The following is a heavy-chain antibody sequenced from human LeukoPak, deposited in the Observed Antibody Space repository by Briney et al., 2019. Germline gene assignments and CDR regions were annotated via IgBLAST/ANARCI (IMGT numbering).Heavy chain of an antibody. V-gene: IGHV3-23*01. J-gene: IGHJ5*02. CDR2: ISGSGAGT. CDR3: ANSNWFDP. CDR1: GFTFSSYA. Sequence: PGGSLRLSCAASGFTFSSYAMSWVRQAPGKGLEWVSSISGSGAGTKYADSVKGRFNISRDNPKNTLYLLMNSLRAEDTAVYYCANSNWFDPWGQGTLVTVSS.